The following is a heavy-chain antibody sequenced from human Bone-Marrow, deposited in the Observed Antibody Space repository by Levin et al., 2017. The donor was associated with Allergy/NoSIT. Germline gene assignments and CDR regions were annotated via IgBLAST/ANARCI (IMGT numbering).Heavy chain of an antibody. CDR1: RFTFSSYT. J-gene: IGHJ4*02. V-gene: IGHV3-30*03. CDR3: AMYYHGSGSAYFFDS. D-gene: IGHD3-10*01. Sequence: GGSLRLSCAGSRFTFSSYTIHWVRQPPGKGLEWVALITYDGSNKQYADSVKGRFVVSRDNSKKTLFLQMKSLTVEDTAVYYGAMYYHGSGSAYFFDSWGQGTLVTVSS. CDR2: ITYDGSNK.